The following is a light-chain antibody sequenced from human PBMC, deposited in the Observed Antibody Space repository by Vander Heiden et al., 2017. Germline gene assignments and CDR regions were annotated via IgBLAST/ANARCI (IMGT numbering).Light chain of an antibody. CDR1: QSILYSSNNKNF. V-gene: IGKV4-1*01. CDR3: QQDDSTPYT. CDR2: WAS. Sequence: DIVMTQSPDSLAVSLGEGATINCKSSQSILYSSNNKNFLAWYQQKPGQPPKLLIYWASTRESGVPDRFSGGGSGTDFTLTISSLQAEDVAVYYCQQDDSTPYTFGQGTKLEIK. J-gene: IGKJ2*01.